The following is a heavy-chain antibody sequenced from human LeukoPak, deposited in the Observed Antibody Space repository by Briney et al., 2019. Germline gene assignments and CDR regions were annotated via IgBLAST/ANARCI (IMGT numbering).Heavy chain of an antibody. J-gene: IGHJ3*02. CDR2: IFYSGST. CDR3: ARHIGFDAFDI. D-gene: IGHD3-10*01. Sequence: SETLSLTCTVSGGSINSTNNYWGWVRQPPGKGLEWIGTIFYSGSTYYNPSLKSRVTISGDTSKNQFSLKLTSVTAADTAVYYCARHIGFDAFDIGGQGTVVTVSS. CDR1: GGSINSTNNY. V-gene: IGHV4-39*01.